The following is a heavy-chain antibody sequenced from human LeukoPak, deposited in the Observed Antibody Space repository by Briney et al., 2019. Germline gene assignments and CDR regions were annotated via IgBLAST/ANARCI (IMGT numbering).Heavy chain of an antibody. J-gene: IGHJ4*02. CDR1: GGSFSGYY. D-gene: IGHD6-19*01. V-gene: IGHV4-34*01. CDR3: ARGTNMSEVAGRGGFDY. Sequence: MPSETLSLTCAVYGGSFSGYYWSWIRQPPGKGLEWIGEINHSGSTNYNPSLKSRVTISVDTSKNQFSLKLSSVTAADTAVYYCARGTNMSEVAGRGGFDYWGQGTLVTVSS. CDR2: INHSGST.